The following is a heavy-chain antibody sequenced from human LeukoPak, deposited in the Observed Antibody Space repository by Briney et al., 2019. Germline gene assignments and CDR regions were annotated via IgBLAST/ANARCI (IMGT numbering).Heavy chain of an antibody. V-gene: IGHV4-34*01. J-gene: IGHJ4*02. CDR1: GGSFSGYY. D-gene: IGHD6-13*01. CDR2: INHSGST. Sequence: KPSETLFLTCAVYGGSFSGYYWSWIRQPPGKGLEWIGEINHSGSTNYNPSLKSRVTISVDTSKNQFSLKLSSVTAADTAVYYCARLRSIAAAGTPIDYWGQGTLVTVSS. CDR3: ARLRSIAAAGTPIDY.